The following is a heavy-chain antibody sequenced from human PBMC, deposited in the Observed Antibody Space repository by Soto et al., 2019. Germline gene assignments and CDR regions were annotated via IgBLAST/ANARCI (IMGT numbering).Heavy chain of an antibody. CDR2: IYYSGST. Sequence: QVQLQESGPGLVKPSETLSLACTVSGGSVSSGSYYWSWIRQPPGKGLEWIGYIYYSGSTNYNPSLKSRVTISVDTSKNQFSLKLSSATAADTAVYYCARAHGLVVTATPNWFDPWGLGTLVTVSS. CDR1: GGSVSSGSYY. D-gene: IGHD2-21*02. J-gene: IGHJ5*02. V-gene: IGHV4-61*01. CDR3: ARAHGLVVTATPNWFDP.